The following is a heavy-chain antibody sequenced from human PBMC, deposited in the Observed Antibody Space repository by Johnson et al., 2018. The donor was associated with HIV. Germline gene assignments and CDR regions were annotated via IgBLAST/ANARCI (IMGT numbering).Heavy chain of an antibody. V-gene: IGHV3-23*04. J-gene: IGHJ3*02. CDR3: AKGGSLTQDAPFDI. Sequence: VQLVESGGGLVQPGGSLRLSCAVSGFTFSIYAMSWVRQAPGKGLEWVSTISASGGSTYYPGSVKGRFTISRENAKNSLYLQMNSLRAEDTAVYYCAKGGSLTQDAPFDIWGQGTMVTVSS. CDR2: ISASGGST. D-gene: IGHD1-14*01. CDR1: GFTFSIYA.